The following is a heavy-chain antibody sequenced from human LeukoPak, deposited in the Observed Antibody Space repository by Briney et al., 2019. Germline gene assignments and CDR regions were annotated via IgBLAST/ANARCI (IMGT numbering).Heavy chain of an antibody. Sequence: GRSLRLSCAASGFTFSSYGMHWVRQAPGKGLEWVAVIWYDGSNKYYADSVKGRITISRDNSKNTLYLQMNSLRAEDTAVYYCARGVGVTLYYFDYWGQGTLVTVSS. CDR3: ARGVGVTLYYFDY. V-gene: IGHV3-33*01. CDR1: GFTFSSYG. CDR2: IWYDGSNK. D-gene: IGHD1-26*01. J-gene: IGHJ4*02.